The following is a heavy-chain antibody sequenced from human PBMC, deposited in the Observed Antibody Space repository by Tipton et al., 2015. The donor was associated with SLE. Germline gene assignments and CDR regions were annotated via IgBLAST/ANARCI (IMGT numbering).Heavy chain of an antibody. CDR2: IDNTART. CDR3: ARDRMVVNY. V-gene: IGHV4-59*01. Sequence: LRLSCTVSGVSISSYFWTWIRQPPGKGLEWIGFIDNTARTSYNPSVKSRVTISIDTSKNQFSLKLASVTAADTAVYYCARDRMVVNYWGQGTLVSVSS. D-gene: IGHD2-15*01. CDR1: GVSISSYF. J-gene: IGHJ4*02.